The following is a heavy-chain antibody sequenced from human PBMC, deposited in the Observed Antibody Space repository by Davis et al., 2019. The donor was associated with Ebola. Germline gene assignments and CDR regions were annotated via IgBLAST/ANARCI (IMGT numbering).Heavy chain of an antibody. J-gene: IGHJ2*01. CDR2: IYYNGRT. V-gene: IGHV4-39*07. CDR1: GGSISSGTYY. CDR3: ARLSGLFSSSSGALYFDL. D-gene: IGHD6-6*01. Sequence: SEPLSLTCSVSGGSISSGTYYWGWVRQPPGKGLEWIGSIYYNGRTYYSSSLEGRVTILLDQSKNQFSLKLRSVTAADTAVYFCARLSGLFSSSSGALYFDLWGRGTLVSVSS.